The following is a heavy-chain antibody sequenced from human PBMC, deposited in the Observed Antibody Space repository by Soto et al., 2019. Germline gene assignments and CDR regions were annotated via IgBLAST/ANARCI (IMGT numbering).Heavy chain of an antibody. CDR2: ISDSGGST. V-gene: IGHV3-23*01. Sequence: GGSLRLSCAASGFTFSSYAMSWVRQAPGKGLEWVSAISDSGGSTYYADSVKGRFNISRDNSKNTLNLQMNSLSAEDTAVYSCAKDGASGSYFAEDFEHWGQGTMVTVSS. CDR3: AKDGASGSYFAEDFEH. CDR1: GFTFSSYA. D-gene: IGHD1-26*01. J-gene: IGHJ1*01.